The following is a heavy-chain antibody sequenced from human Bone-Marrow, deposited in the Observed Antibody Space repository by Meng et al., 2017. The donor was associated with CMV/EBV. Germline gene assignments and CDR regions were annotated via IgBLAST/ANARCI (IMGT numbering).Heavy chain of an antibody. D-gene: IGHD6-19*01. CDR2: IYYSGST. V-gene: IGHV4-39*07. J-gene: IGHJ4*02. CDR3: ARFGGWYGMGDY. CDR1: GGSISSSSYY. Sequence: GSLRLSCTVSGGSISSSSYYWGWIRQPPGKGLEWIGSIYYSGSTYYNPSLKSRVTISVDTSKNQFSLKLSSVTAADTAVYYCARFGGWYGMGDYWGQGTLVTVYS.